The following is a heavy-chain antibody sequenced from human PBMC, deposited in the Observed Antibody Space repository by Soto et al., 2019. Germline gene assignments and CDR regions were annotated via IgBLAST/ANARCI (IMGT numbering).Heavy chain of an antibody. CDR3: AKTPFLEWFNWFDP. D-gene: IGHD3-3*01. V-gene: IGHV3-23*01. Sequence: GGSLRLSCAASGFTVSSYGMHWVRQAPGKGLEWVAVIRDSGGRTYYADSVKGRFTISRDNSQNTLYLQMNSLIAEDTAVYYCAKTPFLEWFNWFDPWGQGTLVTVSS. CDR2: IRDSGGRT. CDR1: GFTVSSYG. J-gene: IGHJ5*02.